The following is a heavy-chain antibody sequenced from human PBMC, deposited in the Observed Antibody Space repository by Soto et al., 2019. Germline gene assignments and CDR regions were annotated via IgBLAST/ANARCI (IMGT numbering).Heavy chain of an antibody. D-gene: IGHD3-22*01. Sequence: GGSLRLSCAASGFTFSSYSMNWVRQAPGKGLEWVSSISSSSSYIYYADSVKGRFTISRDNAKNSLYLQMNSLRAEDTAVYYCARVLVSSGYCHDYWGQGTLVTVSS. CDR3: ARVLVSSGYCHDY. CDR2: ISSSSSYI. J-gene: IGHJ4*02. CDR1: GFTFSSYS. V-gene: IGHV3-21*01.